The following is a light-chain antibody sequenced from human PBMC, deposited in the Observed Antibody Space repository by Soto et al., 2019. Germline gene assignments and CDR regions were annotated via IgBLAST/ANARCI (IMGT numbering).Light chain of an antibody. V-gene: IGKV1-9*01. Sequence: IRLTQSPSSLSASVGDSVTITCRASQGISRYLSWYQQKPGRAPKLLISAASTLQSGVPARVQVTRSVIYLTLSITSLQPEDFATYYCQQLNTYRVTVAGGTKVDI. CDR1: QGISRY. CDR3: QQLNTYRVT. J-gene: IGKJ4*01. CDR2: AAS.